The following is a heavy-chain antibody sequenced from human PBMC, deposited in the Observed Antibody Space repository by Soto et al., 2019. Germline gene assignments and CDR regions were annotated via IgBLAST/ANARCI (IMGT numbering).Heavy chain of an antibody. V-gene: IGHV3-30-3*01. Sequence: GGSLRLSCAASGFTFSSYAMHWVRQAPGKGLEWVAVISYDGSNKYYADSVKGRFTISRDNSKNTLYLQMNSLRAEDTAVYYCARAPDIVLMVYASNYGMDVWGQGTTVTVSS. J-gene: IGHJ6*02. CDR2: ISYDGSNK. CDR1: GFTFSSYA. D-gene: IGHD2-8*01. CDR3: ARAPDIVLMVYASNYGMDV.